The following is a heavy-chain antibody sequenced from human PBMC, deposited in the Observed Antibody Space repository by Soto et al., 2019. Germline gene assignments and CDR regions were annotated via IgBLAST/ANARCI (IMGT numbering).Heavy chain of an antibody. CDR1: GFTFSSYG. CDR3: AKGPSYYDFWSGPNPQPFDY. V-gene: IGHV3-30*18. CDR2: ISYDGSNK. D-gene: IGHD3-3*01. J-gene: IGHJ4*02. Sequence: GGSLRLSCAASGFTFSSYGMHWVRQAPGKGLEWVAVISYDGSNKYYADSVKGRFTISRDNSKNTLYLQMNSLRAEDTAVYYCAKGPSYYDFWSGPNPQPFDYWGQGTLVTVSS.